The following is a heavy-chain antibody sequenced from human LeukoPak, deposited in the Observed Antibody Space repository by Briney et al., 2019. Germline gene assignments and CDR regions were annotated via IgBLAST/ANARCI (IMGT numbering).Heavy chain of an antibody. V-gene: IGHV3-23*01. J-gene: IGHJ4*02. Sequence: GGSLRLSCAASGFTFSIYAMSWVRQAPGKGLERVSGVSGCGDTTYYAASVKRRFTISRDNSKNTLYLQMNSLRADDTAVYYCAKDLRPHYWGQGTLVTVSS. CDR1: GFTFSIYA. CDR3: AKDLRPHY. CDR2: VSGCGDTT.